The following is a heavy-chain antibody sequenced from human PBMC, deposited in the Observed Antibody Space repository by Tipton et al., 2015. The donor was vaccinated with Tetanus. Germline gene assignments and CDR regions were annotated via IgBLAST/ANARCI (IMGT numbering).Heavy chain of an antibody. CDR2: ISGSGGST. D-gene: IGHD3-10*01. CDR3: AKDPRSQEYYGSGIGWFDP. V-gene: IGHV3-23*01. Sequence: GSLRLSCAASGFTFSSYAMSWVRQAPGKGLEWVSAISGSGGSTYYADSVKGRFTISRDNSKNTLYLQMNSLRAEDTAVYYCAKDPRSQEYYGSGIGWFDPWGQGTLVTVSS. J-gene: IGHJ5*02. CDR1: GFTFSSYA.